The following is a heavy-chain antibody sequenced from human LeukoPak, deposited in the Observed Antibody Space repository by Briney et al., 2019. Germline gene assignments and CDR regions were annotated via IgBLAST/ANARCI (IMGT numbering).Heavy chain of an antibody. D-gene: IGHD4-23*01. J-gene: IGHJ4*02. CDR3: ARVFYGGSLGFDY. V-gene: IGHV4-59*01. CDR1: GGSISSYY. Sequence: SETLSLTCTVSGGSISSYYWSCIRQPPGKGLEWIGYIYYSGSTNYNPSLKSRVTISVDTSKNQFSLKLSSVTAADTAVYYCARVFYGGSLGFDYWGQVALVTVSS. CDR2: IYYSGST.